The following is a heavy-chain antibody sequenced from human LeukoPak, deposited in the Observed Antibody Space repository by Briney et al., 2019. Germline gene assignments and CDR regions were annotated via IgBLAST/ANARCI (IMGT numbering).Heavy chain of an antibody. CDR2: INSDGSGT. CDR1: GFTFSNCW. CDR3: VSGRPVSTGN. Sequence: GGSLRLSCEASGFTFSNCWMHWVRQVPGKGLVWVSRINSDGSGTSYADSVKGRFTIPRDNAKNTLYLQMNSLRDEDTAVYYCVSGRPVSTGNWGQGTLLTVSS. D-gene: IGHD2-2*01. J-gene: IGHJ4*02. V-gene: IGHV3-74*01.